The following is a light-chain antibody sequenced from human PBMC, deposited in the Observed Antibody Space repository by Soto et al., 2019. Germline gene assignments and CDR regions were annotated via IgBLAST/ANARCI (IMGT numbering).Light chain of an antibody. CDR1: QSVDSY. Sequence: IVLTQSPASLSLSPGERATLSCRASQSVDSYLVWYQQKPGQAPRLLIFGASNRATGIPARFSGSGSGTEFTLTISSLQSEDFAVYYCQQYNNWPDTVGQGTRLEI. J-gene: IGKJ5*01. CDR3: QQYNNWPDT. CDR2: GAS. V-gene: IGKV3D-15*01.